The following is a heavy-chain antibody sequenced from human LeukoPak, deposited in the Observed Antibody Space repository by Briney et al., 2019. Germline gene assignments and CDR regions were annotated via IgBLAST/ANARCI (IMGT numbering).Heavy chain of an antibody. CDR3: ARYCTNAVCQLPDAFDI. Sequence: SETLSLTCTVSGGSISSSSYYWSWIRQPPGKGLEWIGYTYYSGSTYYNPSLKSLVTISVDTSKNQFSLRLNSETAADTAVYYCARYCTNAVCQLPDAFDIWGQGTMVTVSS. CDR2: TYYSGST. V-gene: IGHV4-30-4*08. J-gene: IGHJ3*02. CDR1: GGSISSSSYY. D-gene: IGHD2-8*01.